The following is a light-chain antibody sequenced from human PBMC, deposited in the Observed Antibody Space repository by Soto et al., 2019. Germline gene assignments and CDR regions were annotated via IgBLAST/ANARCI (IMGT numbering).Light chain of an antibody. CDR1: QTLTSNY. J-gene: IGKJ1*01. Sequence: IVLTQSPGTLSLSPGERATLSCRASQTLTSNYLAWYQQKPGQAPRLLIYNASSRATGIPDRFSGRGSGTEFTLTINRLEPEDFAVYYCQQYGSSRTFGQGTKVDIK. CDR3: QQYGSSRT. V-gene: IGKV3-20*01. CDR2: NAS.